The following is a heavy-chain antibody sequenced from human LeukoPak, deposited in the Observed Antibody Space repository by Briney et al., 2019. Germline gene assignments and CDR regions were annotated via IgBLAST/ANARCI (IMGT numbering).Heavy chain of an antibody. CDR2: IYPGDSDT. V-gene: IGHV5-51*01. CDR3: ARRVVVVVPAATENYYYYYMDV. J-gene: IGHJ6*03. D-gene: IGHD2-2*01. Sequence: GEALKISCKGSGYSFTSYWIGWVRQMPGKGLEWMGIIYPGDSDTRYSPSFQGQVTISADKSISTAYLPWSSLKASDTAMYYCARRVVVVVPAATENYYYYYMDVWGKGTTVTVSS. CDR1: GYSFTSYW.